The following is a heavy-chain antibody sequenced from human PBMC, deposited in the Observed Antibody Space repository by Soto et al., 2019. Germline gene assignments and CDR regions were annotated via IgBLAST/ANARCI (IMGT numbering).Heavy chain of an antibody. CDR3: ASPGVRWLQCGTWFAFDI. CDR1: GFTFSDYY. D-gene: IGHD5-12*01. J-gene: IGHJ3*02. Sequence: PGGSLSLSCAASGFTFSDYYMSWIRQDPGKGLGWVSYISSSSSYTNYADSVEGRCTISRDNAKNSLYLQVNSLRAEDTAVYYCASPGVRWLQCGTWFAFDIWGQGTMVTVSS. CDR2: ISSSSSYT. V-gene: IGHV3-11*06.